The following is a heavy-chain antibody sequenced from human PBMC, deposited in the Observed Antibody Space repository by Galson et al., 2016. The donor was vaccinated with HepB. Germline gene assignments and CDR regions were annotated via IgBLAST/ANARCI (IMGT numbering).Heavy chain of an antibody. J-gene: IGHJ6*02. CDR2: ISSRGITT. CDR3: AKDPGWNDYGGYYYGMDV. V-gene: IGHV3-23*01. D-gene: IGHD1-1*01. CDR1: GFTFSLNA. Sequence: SLRLSCAASGFTFSLNALTWVRQAPGKGLEWVSAISSRGITTFYSDSVKGRFTVSRDNSKNTLFLQMDSLRAEDTAVYYCAKDPGWNDYGGYYYGMDVWGQGTTVIVSS.